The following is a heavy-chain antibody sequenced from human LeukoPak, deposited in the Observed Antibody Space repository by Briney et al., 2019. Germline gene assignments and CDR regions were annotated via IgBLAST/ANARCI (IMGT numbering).Heavy chain of an antibody. CDR2: ITHEGGDA. V-gene: IGHV3-74*01. CDR1: GFTFSAHW. J-gene: IGHJ5*01. CDR3: ARVLTYFDL. Sequence: GGSLRLSCAGSGFTFSAHWMHWVRQGPGKGLVWVARITHEGGDANYADSVKGRFTISRDNANKVLYLEVNSLTADDTGVYYCARVLTYFDLWGQGTLVTVSS.